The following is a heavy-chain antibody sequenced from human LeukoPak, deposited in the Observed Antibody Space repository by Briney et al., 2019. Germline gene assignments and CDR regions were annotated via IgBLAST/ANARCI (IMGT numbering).Heavy chain of an antibody. CDR3: ARIRESSGWPTYFDY. V-gene: IGHV4-61*05. D-gene: IGHD6-19*01. J-gene: IGHJ4*02. CDR2: IYYSGST. CDR1: GGSISSSYYY. Sequence: SETLSLTCTVSGGSISSSYYYWGWIRQPPGKGLEWIGYIYYSGSTNYNPSLKSRVTISVDTSKNQFSLKLSSVTAADTAVYYCARIRESSGWPTYFDYWGQGTLVTVSS.